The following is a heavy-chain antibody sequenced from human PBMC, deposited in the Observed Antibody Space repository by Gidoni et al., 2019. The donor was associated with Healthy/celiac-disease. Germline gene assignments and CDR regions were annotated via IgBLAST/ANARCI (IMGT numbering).Heavy chain of an antibody. CDR3: TTSYCSSTSCYYYYGMDV. Sequence: EVQLVESGGGLVKPGGSLRLSCAASGFTFSNAWMNWFRQAPGKGLEWVGRIKSKTDGGTTDYAAPVKGRFTISRDDSKNTLYLQMNSLKTEDTAVYYCTTSYCSSTSCYYYYGMDVWGQGTTVTVSS. D-gene: IGHD2-2*01. CDR1: GFTFSNAW. V-gene: IGHV3-15*07. CDR2: IKSKTDGGTT. J-gene: IGHJ6*02.